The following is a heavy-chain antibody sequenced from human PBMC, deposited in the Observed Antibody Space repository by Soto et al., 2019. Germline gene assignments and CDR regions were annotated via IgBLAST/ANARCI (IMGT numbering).Heavy chain of an antibody. J-gene: IGHJ4*02. CDR1: GFTFSSYA. V-gene: IGHV3-30-3*01. CDR2: ISYDGSNK. Sequence: GGSLRLSCAASGFTFSSYAMHWVRQAPGKGLEWVAVISYDGSNKYYADSVKGRFTISRDNSKNTQYLQINSLRAEDTAVYYCAREGYYDSSGLDYWGQGTLVTVSS. CDR3: AREGYYDSSGLDY. D-gene: IGHD3-22*01.